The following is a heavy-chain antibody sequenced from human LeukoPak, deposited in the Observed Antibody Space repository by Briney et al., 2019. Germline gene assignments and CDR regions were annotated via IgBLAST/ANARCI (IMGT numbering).Heavy chain of an antibody. V-gene: IGHV1-2*06. CDR3: ARDQAGYYGSGSYYFDY. J-gene: IGHJ4*02. CDR1: GYTFTGYY. CDR2: INPNSGGT. D-gene: IGHD3-10*01. Sequence: ASVKVSCKASGYTFTGYYMHWVRQAPGQGLEWMGRINPNSGGTNYAQKFQGRVTMTRDTSISTAYMELSRLRSDDTAVYYCARDQAGYYGSGSYYFDYWGQGTLVTVSS.